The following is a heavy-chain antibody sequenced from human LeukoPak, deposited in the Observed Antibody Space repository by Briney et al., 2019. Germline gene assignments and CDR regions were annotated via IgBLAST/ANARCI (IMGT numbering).Heavy chain of an antibody. Sequence: SETLSLTXTVSGGSISSSSYYWGWIRQPPGKGLEWIGSIYYSGSTYYNPSLKSRVTISVDTSKNQFSLKLSSVTAADTAVYYCARQSLTVFCGGDCYPIDYWGQGTLVTVSS. J-gene: IGHJ4*02. D-gene: IGHD2-21*01. V-gene: IGHV4-39*01. CDR2: IYYSGST. CDR1: GGSISSSSYY. CDR3: ARQSLTVFCGGDCYPIDY.